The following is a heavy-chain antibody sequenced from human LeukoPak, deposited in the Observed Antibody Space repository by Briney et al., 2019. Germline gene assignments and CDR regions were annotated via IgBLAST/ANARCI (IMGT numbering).Heavy chain of an antibody. CDR1: GYALTELS. V-gene: IGHV1-24*01. J-gene: IGHJ2*01. CDR2: FDPEDGET. D-gene: IGHD3-10*01. CDR3: ATVRGVRGVIITGWYFDL. Sequence: AAVKVSCKVSGYALTELSMHWVRQAPGKGLEWMGGFDPEDGETIYAQKFQGRVTMTEDTSTDTAYMELSSLRSEDTAVYYCATVRGVRGVIITGWYFDLWGRGTLVTVSS.